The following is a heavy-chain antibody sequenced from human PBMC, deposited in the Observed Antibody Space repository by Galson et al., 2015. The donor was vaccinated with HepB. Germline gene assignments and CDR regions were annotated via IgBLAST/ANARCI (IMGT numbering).Heavy chain of an antibody. D-gene: IGHD3-10*01. CDR3: ARDRVDGSGSYYSDF. J-gene: IGHJ4*02. Sequence: SLRLSCAASGFTVRSYYMSWVRQAPGKGLEWVSVIYSGGNTYYGGSVKGRFTTSRDISKNTLHLQMNSLRAEDTAVYYCARDRVDGSGSYYSDFWGQGTLVTVSS. CDR1: GFTVRSYY. V-gene: IGHV3-53*01. CDR2: IYSGGNT.